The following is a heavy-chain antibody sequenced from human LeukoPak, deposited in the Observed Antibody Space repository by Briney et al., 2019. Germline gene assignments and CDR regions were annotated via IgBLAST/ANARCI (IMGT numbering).Heavy chain of an antibody. D-gene: IGHD3-22*01. CDR1: GYRFTSYW. J-gene: IGHJ4*02. CDR2: IYPGDSDT. Sequence: GESLKISCKGSGYRFTSYWIGWVRQMPGKGLEWMGIIYPGDSDTRYSPSFQGQVTISADKSISTAYLQWSSLKASDIAMYYCARAPEYYYDSSGYYPYFGYWGQGTLVTVSS. CDR3: ARAPEYYYDSSGYYPYFGY. V-gene: IGHV5-51*01.